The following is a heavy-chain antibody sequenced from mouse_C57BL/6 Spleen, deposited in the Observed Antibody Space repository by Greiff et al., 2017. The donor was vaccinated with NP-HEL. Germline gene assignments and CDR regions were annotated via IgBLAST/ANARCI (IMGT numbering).Heavy chain of an antibody. Sequence: VQLQQSGAELVRPGASVKMSCTASGYTFTSYTMHWVQQRPGKGLEWIGYINPSSGYTKYNQKFKDKATVTADKSSNTAYMQLSSLTSEDSAGYYCANGDYAMDYWGQGTSVTVSS. CDR2: INPSSGYT. CDR3: ANGDYAMDY. CDR1: GYTFTSYT. V-gene: IGHV1-4*01. J-gene: IGHJ4*01.